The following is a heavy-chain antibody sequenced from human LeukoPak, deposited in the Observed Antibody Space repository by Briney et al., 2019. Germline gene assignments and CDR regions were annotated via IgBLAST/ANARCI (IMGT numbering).Heavy chain of an antibody. CDR1: GGTFSSYG. V-gene: IGHV1-18*01. Sequence: EASVKVSCKASGGTFSSYGISWVRQAPGQGLEWMGWISAYNGNTNYAQKLQGRVTMTTDTSTSTAYIELRSLRSDDTAAYYCAREGIEWSDTLYDFWSGYPAYFDYWGQGTLVTVSS. CDR2: ISAYNGNT. J-gene: IGHJ4*02. D-gene: IGHD3-3*01. CDR3: AREGIEWSDTLYDFWSGYPAYFDY.